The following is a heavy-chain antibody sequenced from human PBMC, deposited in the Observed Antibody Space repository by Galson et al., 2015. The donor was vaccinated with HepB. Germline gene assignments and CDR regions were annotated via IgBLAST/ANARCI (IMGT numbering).Heavy chain of an antibody. D-gene: IGHD2-15*01. CDR1: GFTLSGYT. Sequence: SLRLSCAASGFTLSGYTMNWVRQAPGKGLEWVSSITSSSIYIYYADSVKGRFTVSRDNAKNSLYLQMNSLRADDTAVYYCARVLGCSGGSCYWEVADYWGQGTLVTVSS. J-gene: IGHJ4*02. CDR3: ARVLGCSGGSCYWEVADY. V-gene: IGHV3-21*01. CDR2: ITSSSIYI.